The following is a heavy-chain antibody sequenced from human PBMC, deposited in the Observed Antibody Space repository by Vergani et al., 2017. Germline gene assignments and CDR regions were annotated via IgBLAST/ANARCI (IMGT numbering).Heavy chain of an antibody. J-gene: IGHJ6*03. D-gene: IGHD3-22*01. Sequence: QVQLVQSGAEVKKPGSSVKVSCKASGGTFSSYAISWVRQAPGQGLEWMGGIIPIFGTANYAQKFQGRVTITADESTSTAYMELSSLRAEDTAVYYCARKGPDYYDSSGLIGHRGYYYYYMDVWGKGTTVTVSS. CDR2: IIPIFGTA. V-gene: IGHV1-69*01. CDR1: GGTFSSYA. CDR3: ARKGPDYYDSSGLIGHRGYYYYYMDV.